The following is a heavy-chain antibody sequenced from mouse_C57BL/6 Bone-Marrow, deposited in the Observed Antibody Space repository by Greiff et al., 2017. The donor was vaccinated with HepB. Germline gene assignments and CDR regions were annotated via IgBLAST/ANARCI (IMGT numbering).Heavy chain of an antibody. D-gene: IGHD1-1*01. CDR1: GYTFTSYG. CDR2: IYPRSGNT. V-gene: IGHV1-81*01. CDR3: ARQDYGGSDFDY. Sequence: QVQLQQSGAELARPGASVKLSCKASGYTFTSYGISWVKQRTGQGLEWIGEIYPRSGNTYYNEKFKGKATLTADKSSSTAYMELRSLTSEDSAVYFCARQDYGGSDFDYWGQGTTLTVSS. J-gene: IGHJ2*01.